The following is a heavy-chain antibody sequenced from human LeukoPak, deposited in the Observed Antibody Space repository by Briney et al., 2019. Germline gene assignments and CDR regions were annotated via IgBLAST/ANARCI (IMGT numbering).Heavy chain of an antibody. Sequence: ASVKVSCKASGGTFSSYAISWVRQAPGQGLEWMGGIIPIFGTANYAQKFQGRVTITADESTSTAYMELSSLRSEDTAVYYCAKSVRGVRGVIFKYYFDYWGQGTLVTVSS. V-gene: IGHV1-69*13. CDR1: GGTFSSYA. J-gene: IGHJ4*02. D-gene: IGHD3-10*01. CDR3: AKSVRGVRGVIFKYYFDY. CDR2: IIPIFGTA.